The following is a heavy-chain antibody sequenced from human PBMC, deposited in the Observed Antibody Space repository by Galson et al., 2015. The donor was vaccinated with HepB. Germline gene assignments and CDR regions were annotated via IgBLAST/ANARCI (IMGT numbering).Heavy chain of an antibody. J-gene: IGHJ5*02. Sequence: LRLSCAASGFTFSSYSMNWVRQAPGKGLEWVSSISSSSSYIYYADSVKGRFTISRDNAKNSLYLQMNSLRAEDTAVYYCARAPLPTYCSSTSCYPVAWFDPWGQGTLVTVSS. CDR3: ARAPLPTYCSSTSCYPVAWFDP. V-gene: IGHV3-21*01. CDR2: ISSSSSYI. D-gene: IGHD2-2*01. CDR1: GFTFSSYS.